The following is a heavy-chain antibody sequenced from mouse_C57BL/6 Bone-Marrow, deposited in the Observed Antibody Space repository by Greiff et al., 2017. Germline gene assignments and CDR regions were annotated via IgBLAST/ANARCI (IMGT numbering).Heavy chain of an antibody. CDR1: GYAFSSSW. Sequence: QVQLQQSGPELVKPGPSVTISCKASGYAFSSSWLHWVKQRPGKGLEWIGRLYPGDGDTNYNGKFKGKATLTADKSSSTAYMQLISLTSEDSAVYFCARSTTVVAGKYYFDYWGQGTTLTVSS. CDR3: ARSTTVVAGKYYFDY. V-gene: IGHV1-82*01. CDR2: LYPGDGDT. J-gene: IGHJ2*01. D-gene: IGHD1-1*01.